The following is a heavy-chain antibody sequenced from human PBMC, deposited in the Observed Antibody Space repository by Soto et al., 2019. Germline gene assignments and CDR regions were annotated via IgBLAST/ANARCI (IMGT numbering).Heavy chain of an antibody. D-gene: IGHD4-17*01. CDR3: ARVTMVIRDSDHFGVDV. Sequence: SETLSLTCLVSGFPISSTYSWGWIRQPPGKGLEWIGSISHSGTTSYSPPLTGRVSISVDTSKNQVSLKLTSVTAADTAVYFCARVTMVIRDSDHFGVDVWGHGTTVTVSS. CDR2: ISHSGTT. V-gene: IGHV4-38-2*02. J-gene: IGHJ6*02. CDR1: GFPISSTYS.